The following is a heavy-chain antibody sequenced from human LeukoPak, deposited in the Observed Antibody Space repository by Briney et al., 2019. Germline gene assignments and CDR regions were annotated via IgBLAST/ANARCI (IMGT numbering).Heavy chain of an antibody. CDR2: INPNSGGT. V-gene: IGHV1-2*06. CDR3: ARDWGPTVTNLQDY. CDR1: GYTFTGYY. D-gene: IGHD4-17*01. Sequence: ASVKVSCKASGYTFTGYYMHWVRQAPGQGLEWMGRINPNSGGTNYAQKFQGRVTMTRDTSISTAYMELRSLRSDDTAVYYCARDWGPTVTNLQDYWGQGTLVTVSS. J-gene: IGHJ4*02.